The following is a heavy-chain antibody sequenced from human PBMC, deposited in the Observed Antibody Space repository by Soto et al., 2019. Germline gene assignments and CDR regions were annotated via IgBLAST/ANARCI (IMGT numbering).Heavy chain of an antibody. Sequence: LSLTCTVSGGSISSGGYYWSWIRQHPGKGLEWIGYIYYSGSTYYNPSLKSRVTISVDTSKNQFSLKLSSVTAADTAVYYCARGSPELGLDYWGQGTLVTVSS. D-gene: IGHD7-27*01. CDR1: GGSISSGGYY. J-gene: IGHJ4*02. V-gene: IGHV4-31*03. CDR3: ARGSPELGLDY. CDR2: IYYSGST.